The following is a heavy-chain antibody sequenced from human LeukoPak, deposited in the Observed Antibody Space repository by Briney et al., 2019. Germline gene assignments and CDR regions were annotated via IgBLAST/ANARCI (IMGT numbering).Heavy chain of an antibody. D-gene: IGHD1-7*01. V-gene: IGHV3-23*01. CDR2: ISGSGGST. CDR1: GFTFSSYG. CDR3: AKDEKLVAPCCY. J-gene: IGHJ4*02. Sequence: GGSLRLSCAASGFTFSSYGMSWVGQAPGKGLEWVAAISGSGGSTYYAASVKGRFTISRDNSKNQLYLQMNSLRAEDTAVYYCAKDEKLVAPCCYWGQGTLVTVSS.